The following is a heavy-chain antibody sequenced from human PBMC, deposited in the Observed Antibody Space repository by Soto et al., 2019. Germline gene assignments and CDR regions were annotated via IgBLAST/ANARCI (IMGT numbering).Heavy chain of an antibody. CDR2: IYYSGSA. J-gene: IGHJ4*02. V-gene: IGHV4-59*12. Sequence: SETLSLTCTVSGGSISSYYWSWIRQPPGKGLEWIGYIYYSGSANYNPSLKSRVTISVHTSNSQFSLELSSVTAADTAVYYCARDKITGLFDYWGQGTLVTVSS. CDR3: ARDKITGLFDY. D-gene: IGHD2-8*02. CDR1: GGSISSYY.